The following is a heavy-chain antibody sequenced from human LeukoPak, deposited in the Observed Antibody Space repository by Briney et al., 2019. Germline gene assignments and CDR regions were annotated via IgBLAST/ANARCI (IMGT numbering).Heavy chain of an antibody. V-gene: IGHV3-30-3*01. Sequence: GGSLRLSCAASGFTFSNYAMHWVRQAPGKGLEWVAVISYDGSNKYYADSVKGRFTISRDNSKNTLYLQMNSLRAEDTAVYYCAKESGYCSGGSCYFYYGMDVWGQGTTVTASS. D-gene: IGHD2-15*01. CDR2: ISYDGSNK. CDR3: AKESGYCSGGSCYFYYGMDV. CDR1: GFTFSNYA. J-gene: IGHJ6*02.